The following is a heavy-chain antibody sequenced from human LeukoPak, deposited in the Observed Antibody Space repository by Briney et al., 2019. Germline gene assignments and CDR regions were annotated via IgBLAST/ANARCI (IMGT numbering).Heavy chain of an antibody. CDR2: IGVGSGNT. CDR3: AADSRRTYYDFWSGYWYAFDI. D-gene: IGHD3-3*01. CDR1: GFTFTTSA. Sequence: SVKVSCKASGFTFTTSAMQWVRQARGQRLEWIGWIGVGSGNTNYAQKFQERVTITRDMSTSTAYMELSSLRSEDTAVYYCAADSRRTYYDFWSGYWYAFDIWGQGTMVTVSS. V-gene: IGHV1-58*02. J-gene: IGHJ3*02.